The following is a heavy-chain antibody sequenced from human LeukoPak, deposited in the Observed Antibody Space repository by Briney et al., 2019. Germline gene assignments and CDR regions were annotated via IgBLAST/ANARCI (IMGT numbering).Heavy chain of an antibody. J-gene: IGHJ6*03. CDR3: GVFPRGGSSLYYYYYYMDV. CDR2: IIPIFGTA. CDR1: GGTFSSYA. D-gene: IGHD1-26*01. Sequence: ASVKVSCKASGGTFSSYAISWVRQAPGQGLEWMGGIIPIFGTANYAQKFQGRVTITADESTSTAYMELSSLRSEDTAVYYCGVFPRGGSSLYYYYYYMDVWGKGTTVTVSS. V-gene: IGHV1-69*01.